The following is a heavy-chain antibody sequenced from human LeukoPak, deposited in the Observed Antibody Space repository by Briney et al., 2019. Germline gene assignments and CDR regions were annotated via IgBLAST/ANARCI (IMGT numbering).Heavy chain of an antibody. D-gene: IGHD6-6*01. CDR1: GFTFSDYY. CDR3: ARDRGYSSYNWFDP. Sequence: NTGGSLRLSCAASGFTFSDYYMGWIRQAPGKGLEWVSYISSSGSTIYYADSVKGRFTISRDNAKNSLYLQMNSLRAEDTAVYYCARDRGYSSYNWFDPWGQGTLLTVSS. CDR2: ISSSGSTI. J-gene: IGHJ5*02. V-gene: IGHV3-11*01.